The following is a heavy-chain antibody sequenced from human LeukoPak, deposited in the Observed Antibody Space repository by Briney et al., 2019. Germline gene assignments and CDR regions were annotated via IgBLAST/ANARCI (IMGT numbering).Heavy chain of an antibody. CDR2: LDWDCDK. V-gene: IGHV2-70*04. CDR3: ARMATSYYYDSSGYSGAFDI. Sequence: ESGPALVKPTQTLTLTCTFSGFSLSTSGMRVSWIRQPPGKALECLARLDWDCDKFYSTSLKTRLTISKDTSKNQVVLTMTNMDPVDTATYYCARMATSYYYDSSGYSGAFDIWGQGTMVTVSS. J-gene: IGHJ3*02. D-gene: IGHD3-22*01. CDR1: GFSLSTSGMR.